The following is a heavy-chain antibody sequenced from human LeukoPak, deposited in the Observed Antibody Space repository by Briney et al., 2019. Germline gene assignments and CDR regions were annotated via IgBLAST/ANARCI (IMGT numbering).Heavy chain of an antibody. CDR3: ARDGRAWHFDY. CDR1: GFTFSSYS. Sequence: GGSLRLSCAASGFTFSSYSINWVRQAPGKGLEWVSSISSSSSFLYYADSVKGRFTISRDNAKNSLYLQMNSLRAEDTAVYYCARDGRAWHFDYWGQGSLVTVSS. V-gene: IGHV3-21*01. J-gene: IGHJ4*02. CDR2: ISSSSSFL.